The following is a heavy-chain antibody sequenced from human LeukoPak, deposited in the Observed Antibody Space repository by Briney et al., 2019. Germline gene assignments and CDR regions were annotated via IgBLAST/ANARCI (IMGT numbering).Heavy chain of an antibody. CDR3: SFDSSGYYK. D-gene: IGHD3-22*01. CDR1: GGSFSDYY. J-gene: IGHJ4*02. CDR2: INHSGST. V-gene: IGHV4-34*01. Sequence: MPSETLSLXCAVYGGSFSDYYWSWIRPPPGKGLEWIGEINHSGSTNYNASLKSRVTISVDTSKNQFSLRLSSVTAADTAVYYCSFDSSGYYKWGQGTLVTVSS.